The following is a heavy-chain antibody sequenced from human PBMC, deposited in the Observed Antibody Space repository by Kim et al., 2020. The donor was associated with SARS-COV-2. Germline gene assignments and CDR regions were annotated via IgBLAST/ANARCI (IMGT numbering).Heavy chain of an antibody. CDR1: GFTFSSYA. Sequence: GGSLRLPCAASGFTFSSYAMHWVRQAPGKGLEWVAVISYDGSNKYYADSVKGRFTISRDNSKNTLYLQMNSLRAADTAVYYCARDLGIVSFDPWGQGTLV. J-gene: IGHJ5*02. V-gene: IGHV3-30*04. D-gene: IGHD2-15*01. CDR2: ISYDGSNK. CDR3: ARDLGIVSFDP.